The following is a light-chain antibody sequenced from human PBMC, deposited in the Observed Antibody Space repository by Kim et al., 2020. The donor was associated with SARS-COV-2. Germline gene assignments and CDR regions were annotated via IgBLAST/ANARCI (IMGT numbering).Light chain of an antibody. J-gene: IGKJ1*01. CDR1: QDIANT. V-gene: IGKV1-27*01. Sequence: ASVGDRVTITCRASQDIANTLAWYQQKPGKVPKLLIYAASTLQSGVPSRFSGSGSGTQFTLTIGSLQTEDVATYYCQKYNSAPWTFGPGTKVDIK. CDR3: QKYNSAPWT. CDR2: AAS.